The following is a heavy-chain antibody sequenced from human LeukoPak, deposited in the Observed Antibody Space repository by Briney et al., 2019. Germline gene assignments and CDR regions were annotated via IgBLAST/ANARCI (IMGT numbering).Heavy chain of an antibody. CDR3: ARRVGANDY. D-gene: IGHD1-26*01. V-gene: IGHV4-39*01. Sequence: SETLSPTCTVSGGSISSSSYYWGWIRQPPGKGLEWIGSIYYSGSTYYNPSLKSRVTISVDTSKNQFSLKLSSVTAADTAVYYCARRVGANDYWGQGTLVTVSS. CDR2: IYYSGST. J-gene: IGHJ4*02. CDR1: GGSISSSSYY.